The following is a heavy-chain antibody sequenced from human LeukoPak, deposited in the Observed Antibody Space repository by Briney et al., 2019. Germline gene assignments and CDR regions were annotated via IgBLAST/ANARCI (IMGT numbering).Heavy chain of an antibody. Sequence: LGGSLRLSCAASRFTFSSYEMNWVRQAPGKGLEWVSYISSSGSTIYYADSVKGRFTISRDNAKNSLYLQMNSLRAEDTAVYYCAGEFSSSWYNYYYYGMDVWGQGTTVTVSS. J-gene: IGHJ6*02. CDR2: ISSSGSTI. CDR1: RFTFSSYE. D-gene: IGHD6-13*01. CDR3: AGEFSSSWYNYYYYGMDV. V-gene: IGHV3-48*03.